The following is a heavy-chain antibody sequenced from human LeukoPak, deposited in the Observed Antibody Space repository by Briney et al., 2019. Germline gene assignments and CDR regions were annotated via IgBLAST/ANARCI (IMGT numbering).Heavy chain of an antibody. J-gene: IGHJ4*02. V-gene: IGHV1-18*01. CDR3: ARLWFGELFRYFDY. D-gene: IGHD3-10*01. Sequence: ASVKVSCKASGYTFTSYGISWVRQAPGQGLEGMGWISAYNGNTNYAQKLQGRVTMTTDTSTSTAYMELRSLRSDDTAVYYCARLWFGELFRYFDYWGQGTLVTVSS. CDR2: ISAYNGNT. CDR1: GYTFTSYG.